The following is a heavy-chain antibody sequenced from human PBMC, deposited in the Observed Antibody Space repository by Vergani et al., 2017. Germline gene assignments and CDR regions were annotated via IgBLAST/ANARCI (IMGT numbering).Heavy chain of an antibody. D-gene: IGHD5-12*01. V-gene: IGHV5-51*01. Sequence: EVQMVQSGAEVKKPGESLKISCKCSGYSFTSYWIGWVRQMPGKGLEWMGIIYPGDSDTRYSPSFQGQVTISADKSISTAYLQWSSLKASDTAMYYCARYGRGYSGYVYYYYGMDVWGQGTTVTVSS. CDR1: GYSFTSYW. CDR3: ARYGRGYSGYVYYYYGMDV. J-gene: IGHJ6*02. CDR2: IYPGDSDT.